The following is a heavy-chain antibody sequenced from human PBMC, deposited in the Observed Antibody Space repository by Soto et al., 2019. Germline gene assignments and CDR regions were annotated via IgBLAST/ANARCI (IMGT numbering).Heavy chain of an antibody. CDR2: INHSGST. CDR3: ARGLHGYYYIDV. J-gene: IGHJ6*03. V-gene: IGHV4-34*01. CDR1: GGSFSGCY. Sequence: PSETLSLTCAAYGGSFSGCYWSWIRQPPGKGLEWIGEINHSGSTNYNPSLKSRVTISVDTSKNQFSLKLSSVTAADTAVYYCARGLHGYYYIDVGGKGTTVTLSS.